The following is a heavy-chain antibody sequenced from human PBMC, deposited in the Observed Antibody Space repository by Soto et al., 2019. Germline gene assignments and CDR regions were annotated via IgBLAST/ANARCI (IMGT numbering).Heavy chain of an antibody. CDR1: GFTVNNTA. Sequence: EMQLLQSGGGLVQPGGSLRLSCAASGFTVNNTAMTWVRQPPGKGLEWVSAFSGRSTSTFYAGSVKGRFTISKDSSKNTLYLQMNSLRAEDTALYYCATGIDCGTDCHSYDTFHIWGQGTVVTVSS. J-gene: IGHJ3*02. CDR2: FSGRSTST. D-gene: IGHD2-21*02. CDR3: ATGIDCGTDCHSYDTFHI. V-gene: IGHV3-23*01.